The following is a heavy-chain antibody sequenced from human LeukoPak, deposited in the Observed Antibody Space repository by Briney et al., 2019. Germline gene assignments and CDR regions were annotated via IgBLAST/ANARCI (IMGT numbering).Heavy chain of an antibody. D-gene: IGHD4-17*01. CDR1: GFTFTTYW. V-gene: IGHV3-23*01. CDR3: ATPPTVTRNY. CDR2: IRGSGDRT. J-gene: IGHJ4*02. Sequence: PGGSLRLSCAASGFTFTTYWMSWVRQAPGKGLEWVSAIRGSGDRTHYADSAKGRFTISRDNSKNTLYLQMDSLRAEDTAVYYCATPPTVTRNYWGQGTLVTVSS.